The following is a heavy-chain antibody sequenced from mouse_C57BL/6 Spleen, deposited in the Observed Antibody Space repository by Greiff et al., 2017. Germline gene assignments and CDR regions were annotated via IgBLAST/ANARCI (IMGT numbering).Heavy chain of an antibody. Sequence: EVHLVESGGGLVKPGGSLKLSCAASGFTFSDYGMHWVRQAPEKGLEWVAYISSGSSTIYYADTGKGRFTISRDNAKNTLFLQMTSLRSEDTAMYYCARPEGLITTVEFFDVWGTGTTVTVSS. CDR1: GFTFSDYG. V-gene: IGHV5-17*01. CDR2: ISSGSSTI. D-gene: IGHD1-1*01. CDR3: ARPEGLITTVEFFDV. J-gene: IGHJ1*03.